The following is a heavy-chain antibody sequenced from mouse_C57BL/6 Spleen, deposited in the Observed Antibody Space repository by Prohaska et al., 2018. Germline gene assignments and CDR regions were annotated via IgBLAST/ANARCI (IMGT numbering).Heavy chain of an antibody. CDR1: GFTFTDYY. CDR2: IRNKANGYTT. CDR3: AGSSYGSSPFAY. V-gene: IGHV7-3*01. Sequence: EVKLVESGGGLVQPGGSLSLSCAASGFTFTDYYMSWVRQPPGKALEWLGFIRNKANGYTTEYSASVKGRFTISRDNSQSILYLQMNALRAEDSATYYCAGSSYGSSPFAYWGQGTLVTVSA. D-gene: IGHD1-1*01. J-gene: IGHJ3*01.